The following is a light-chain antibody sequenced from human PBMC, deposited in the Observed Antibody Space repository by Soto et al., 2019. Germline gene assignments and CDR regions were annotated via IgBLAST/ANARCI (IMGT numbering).Light chain of an antibody. CDR3: QQYNSYSTFGPAT. CDR1: QSISTW. V-gene: IGKV1-5*03. J-gene: IGKJ1*01. CDR2: SAS. Sequence: PSTLSASVGDRVTITCRASQSISTWLAWYQQKPGKAPKLLIYSASDLESGVPSRFSGSGFGTEFTLTITSLQPDDFATYYCQQYNSYSTFGPATFGQGTKVDIK.